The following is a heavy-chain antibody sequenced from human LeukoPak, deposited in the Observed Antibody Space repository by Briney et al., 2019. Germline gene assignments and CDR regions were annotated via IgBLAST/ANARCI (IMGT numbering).Heavy chain of an antibody. Sequence: TGGSLRLSCAASGLTFSSYDMHWVRQATGKGLEWVSAIGTAGDTSCTGSVKGRFTISRENAKNSLYLQMNSLRAGDTAVYYCARVAKERVGGVYYFDYWGQGTLVAVSS. CDR3: ARVAKERVGGVYYFDY. CDR2: IGTAGDT. D-gene: IGHD1-1*01. J-gene: IGHJ4*02. V-gene: IGHV3-13*01. CDR1: GLTFSSYD.